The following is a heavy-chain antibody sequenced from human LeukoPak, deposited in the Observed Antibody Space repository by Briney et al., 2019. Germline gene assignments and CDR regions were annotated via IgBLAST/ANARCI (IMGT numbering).Heavy chain of an antibody. V-gene: IGHV4-34*01. Sequence: PSETLSLTCAVYGGSFSGYYWSWIRQPPGKGLEWIGEISHSGSTNYNPSLKSRVTISVGTSKNQFSLKLSSVTAADTAVYYCAARDLTYYYDSSGYLNYWGQGTLVTVSS. D-gene: IGHD3-22*01. CDR3: AARDLTYYYDSSGYLNY. CDR2: ISHSGST. CDR1: GGSFSGYY. J-gene: IGHJ4*02.